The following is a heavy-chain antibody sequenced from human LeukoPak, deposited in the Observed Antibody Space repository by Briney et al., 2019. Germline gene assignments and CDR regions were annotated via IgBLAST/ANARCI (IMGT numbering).Heavy chain of an antibody. D-gene: IGHD5-18*01. V-gene: IGHV3-21*01. Sequence: PGGSLRLSCAASGFTFSSYSMNWVRQAPGKGLEWVSSISSSSSYIYYADSVKGRFTISRDNAKNSLYLQMNSLRAEDTAVYYCARGVWDTAMVIDYWGQGTLVTVSS. CDR3: ARGVWDTAMVIDY. CDR1: GFTFSSYS. CDR2: ISSSSSYI. J-gene: IGHJ4*02.